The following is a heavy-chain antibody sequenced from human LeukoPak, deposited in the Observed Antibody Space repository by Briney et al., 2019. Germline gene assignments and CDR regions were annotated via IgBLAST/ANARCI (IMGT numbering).Heavy chain of an antibody. Sequence: ASVKVSCKASGYTFTGYYMHWVRQAPGQGLEWMGWINPNSGSTNYAQKFQGWVTMTRDTSISTAYMELSRLRSDDTAVYYCARSPSYLSSGWYYFDYWGQGTLVTVSS. V-gene: IGHV1-2*04. CDR2: INPNSGST. CDR1: GYTFTGYY. CDR3: ARSPSYLSSGWYYFDY. J-gene: IGHJ4*02. D-gene: IGHD6-19*01.